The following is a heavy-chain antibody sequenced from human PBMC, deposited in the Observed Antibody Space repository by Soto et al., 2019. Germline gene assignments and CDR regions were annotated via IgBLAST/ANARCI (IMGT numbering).Heavy chain of an antibody. J-gene: IGHJ5*02. CDR1: GGSVSSGSYY. CDR3: ARSKYNWFDP. V-gene: IGHV4-39*01. CDR2: IYYSGST. Sequence: SETLSLTCTVSGGSVSSGSYYWSWIRQPPGKGLEWIGCIYYSGSTYYNPSLKSRVTISVDTSKNQFSLKLSSVTAADTAVYYCARSKYNWFDPWGQGTLVTVSS.